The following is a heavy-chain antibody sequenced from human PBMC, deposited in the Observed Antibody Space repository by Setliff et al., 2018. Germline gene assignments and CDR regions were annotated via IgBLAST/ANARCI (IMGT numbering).Heavy chain of an antibody. CDR2: INTNTGNP. D-gene: IGHD5-12*01. CDR3: ARDLGMATGGWFDP. V-gene: IGHV7-4-1*02. CDR1: GYTITNFA. Sequence: ASVKVSCKASGYTITNFALNWVRQAPGQGPEWMGWINTNTGNPTYAQGFTGRFVFSLDTSVSTAYLQISSLKAEDTAVYYCARDLGMATGGWFDPWGQGTLVTVSS. J-gene: IGHJ5*02.